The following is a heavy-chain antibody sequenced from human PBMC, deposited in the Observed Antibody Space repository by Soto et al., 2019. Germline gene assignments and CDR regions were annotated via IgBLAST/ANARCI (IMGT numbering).Heavy chain of an antibody. CDR1: GFTFSSYA. Sequence: GGSLRLSCAASGFTFSSYAMSWVRQAPGKGLGWVSAISGSGGSTYYADSVKGRFTISRDNSKNTLYLQMNSLRAEDTAVYYCAKELYSSGWYGWFDYWGQGTLVTVSS. J-gene: IGHJ4*02. V-gene: IGHV3-23*01. CDR2: ISGSGGST. CDR3: AKELYSSGWYGWFDY. D-gene: IGHD6-19*01.